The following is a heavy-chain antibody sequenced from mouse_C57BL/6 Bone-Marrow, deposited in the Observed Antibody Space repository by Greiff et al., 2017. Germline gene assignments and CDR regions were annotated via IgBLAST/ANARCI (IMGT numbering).Heavy chain of an antibody. Sequence: VQLQQPGPVLVKPGPSVKISCKASGFTFTDYYMHWVKQSHGKSLEWIGLVYPYNGGTSYNQKFKGKATLSVDTSSSTAYMEQNSLTSEDSAVYYIARSVYYGRRDSVWGTGTTITVSS. D-gene: IGHD1-1*01. CDR3: ARSVYYGRRDSV. V-gene: IGHV1-36*01. CDR2: VYPYNGGT. CDR1: GFTFTDYY. J-gene: IGHJ1*03.